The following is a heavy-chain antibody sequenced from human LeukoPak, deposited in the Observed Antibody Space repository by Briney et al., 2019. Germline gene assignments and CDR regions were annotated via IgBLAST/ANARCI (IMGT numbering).Heavy chain of an antibody. CDR1: GGSISSYY. Sequence: SETLSLTCTVSGGSISSYYWSWIRQPPGKGLEWIGYIYYSGSTNYNPSLKSRVTTSVDTSKNQFSLKLSSVTAADTAVYYCARDRPGGGVDAFDIWGQGTMVTVSS. CDR2: IYYSGST. CDR3: ARDRPGGGVDAFDI. V-gene: IGHV4-59*01. J-gene: IGHJ3*02. D-gene: IGHD3-16*01.